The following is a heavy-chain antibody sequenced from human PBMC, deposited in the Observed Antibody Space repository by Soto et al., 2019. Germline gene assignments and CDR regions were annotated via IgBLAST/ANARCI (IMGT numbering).Heavy chain of an antibody. J-gene: IGHJ4*02. V-gene: IGHV4-34*01. CDR2: INHSGST. CDR3: ARSSYGGYSYGQLDY. Sequence: SETLSLTCAVYGGSFSGYYWSWIRQPPGKGLEWIGEINHSGSTNYNTSLKSRVTISVDTSKNQFSLKLSSVTAADTAVYYCARSSYGGYSYGQLDYWGQGTLVTVSS. D-gene: IGHD5-18*01. CDR1: GGSFSGYY.